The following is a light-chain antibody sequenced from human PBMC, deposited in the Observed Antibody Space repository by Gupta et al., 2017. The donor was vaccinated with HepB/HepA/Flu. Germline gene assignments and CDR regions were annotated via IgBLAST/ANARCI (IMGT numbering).Light chain of an antibody. Sequence: SYVLTQPPSVSVAPGKTARITCGGNNIGSKSVHWYQQKPGQAPVLVIYYDSDRPSGIPERFSVSNSGNTATLTISRVEAGDEADYYCQVWDSSSDVVFGGGTKLTVL. CDR2: YDS. CDR3: QVWDSSSDVV. V-gene: IGLV3-21*04. J-gene: IGLJ2*01. CDR1: NIGSKS.